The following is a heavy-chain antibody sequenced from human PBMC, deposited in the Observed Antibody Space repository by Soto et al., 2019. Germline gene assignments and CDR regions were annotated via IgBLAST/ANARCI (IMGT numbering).Heavy chain of an antibody. CDR1: GGTFSSYA. Sequence: QVQLVQSGAEVKKPGSSVKVSCKASGGTFSSYAISWVRQAPGQGLEWMGGIIPIFGTANYAQKFQGRVTITADESTSTAYMELSSVRSEDTAVYYCASVSYDSSGYSYYYYYGMDVWGQGTTVTVSS. V-gene: IGHV1-69*01. CDR2: IIPIFGTA. J-gene: IGHJ6*02. CDR3: ASVSYDSSGYSYYYYYGMDV. D-gene: IGHD3-22*01.